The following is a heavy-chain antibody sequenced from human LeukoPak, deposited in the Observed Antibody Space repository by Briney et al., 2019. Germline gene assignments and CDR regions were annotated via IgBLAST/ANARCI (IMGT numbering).Heavy chain of an antibody. CDR3: ARGHITMVRGVIPPGY. CDR1: GYTFTGYY. Sequence: GASVKVSCKASGYTFTGYYMHWVRQAPGQGLEWMGWINPNSGGTNYAQKFQGRVTMTRDTSISTAYMELSRLRSDDTAVYYCARGHITMVRGVIPPGYWGQGTLVTVSS. D-gene: IGHD3-10*01. J-gene: IGHJ4*02. CDR2: INPNSGGT. V-gene: IGHV1-2*02.